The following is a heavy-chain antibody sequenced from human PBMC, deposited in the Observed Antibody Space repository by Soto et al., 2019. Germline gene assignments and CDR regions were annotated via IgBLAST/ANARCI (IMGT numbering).Heavy chain of an antibody. CDR3: ARGPHVSYYDSSGYYYYFDY. Sequence: KPSETLSLTXTVSGGSISSYYWSWIRQPAGKGLEWIGRIYTSGSTNYNPSLKSRVTMSVDTSKNQFSLKLSSVTAADTAVYYCARGPHVSYYDSSGYYYYFDYWGQGTLVTVS. CDR1: GGSISSYY. D-gene: IGHD3-22*01. CDR2: IYTSGST. V-gene: IGHV4-4*07. J-gene: IGHJ4*02.